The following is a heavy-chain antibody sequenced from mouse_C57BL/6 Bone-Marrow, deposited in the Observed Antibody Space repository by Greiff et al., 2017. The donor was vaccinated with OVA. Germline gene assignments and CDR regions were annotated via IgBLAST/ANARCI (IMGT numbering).Heavy chain of an antibody. CDR3: ARWPSYYYGSSYKAMDY. CDR1: GYTFTSYW. V-gene: IGHV1-50*01. D-gene: IGHD1-1*01. J-gene: IGHJ4*01. CDR2: IDPSDSYT. Sequence: QVQLKQPGAELVKPGASVKLSCKASGYTFTSYWMQWVKQRPGQGLEWIGEIDPSDSYTNYNQKFKGKATLTVDTSSSTAYMQLSSLTSEDSAVYYCARWPSYYYGSSYKAMDYWGQGTSVTVSS.